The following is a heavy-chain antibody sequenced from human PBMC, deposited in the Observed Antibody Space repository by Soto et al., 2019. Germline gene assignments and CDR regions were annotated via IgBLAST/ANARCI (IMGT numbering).Heavy chain of an antibody. CDR1: GGSISSSSYY. CDR3: ARVVAVAGIDWFDP. CDR2: IYYSGST. J-gene: IGHJ5*02. Sequence: PSETLSLTCTVSGGSISSSSYYWGWIRQPPGKGLEWIGSIYYSGSTYYNPSLKSRVTISVDTSKNQFSLKLSSVTAADTAVYYCARVVAVAGIDWFDPWGQGTLVTVSS. V-gene: IGHV4-39*01. D-gene: IGHD6-19*01.